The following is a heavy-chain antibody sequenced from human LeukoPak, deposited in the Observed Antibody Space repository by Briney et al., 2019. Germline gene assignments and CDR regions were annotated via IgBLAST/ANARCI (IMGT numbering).Heavy chain of an antibody. D-gene: IGHD3-22*01. CDR2: IIPIFGTA. Sequence: SVKVSCKAPGGTFSSYAISWVRQAPGQGLEWMGGIIPIFGTANYAQKFQGRVTITADESTSTAYMELSSLRSEDTAVYYCARLKLQYYYDSSGRGGYFDYWGQGTLVTVSS. J-gene: IGHJ4*02. CDR3: ARLKLQYYYDSSGRGGYFDY. V-gene: IGHV1-69*13. CDR1: GGTFSSYA.